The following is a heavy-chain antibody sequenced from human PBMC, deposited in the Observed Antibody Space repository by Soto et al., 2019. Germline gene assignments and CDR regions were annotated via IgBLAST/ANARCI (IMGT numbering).Heavy chain of an antibody. J-gene: IGHJ4*02. D-gene: IGHD2-15*01. Sequence: QVQLVESGGGVVQPGRSLRLSCAASGFTFSSYGMHWVRQAPGKGLEGVAVISYDGSNKYYADSVKGRFTISRDNSKNTLYLQMNSLRAEDTAVYYCAKEWDIVVVVAATRGGYWGQGTLVTVSS. CDR1: GFTFSSYG. CDR3: AKEWDIVVVVAATRGGY. CDR2: ISYDGSNK. V-gene: IGHV3-30*18.